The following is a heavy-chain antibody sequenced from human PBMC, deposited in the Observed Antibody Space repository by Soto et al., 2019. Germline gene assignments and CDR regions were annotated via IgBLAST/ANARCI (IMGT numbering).Heavy chain of an antibody. Sequence: NPSETLSLTCTVSGGSVSGYYWSWIRQPPGKGLEWIGYIFYRGNTLYNPSLQSRVTISVDTSKNQFSLSLSSVTAADTAVYYCTRHAIIPRLQYGMDVWGQGASVTVS. J-gene: IGHJ6*02. CDR2: IFYRGNT. D-gene: IGHD2-15*01. CDR3: TRHAIIPRLQYGMDV. V-gene: IGHV4-59*02. CDR1: GGSVSGYY.